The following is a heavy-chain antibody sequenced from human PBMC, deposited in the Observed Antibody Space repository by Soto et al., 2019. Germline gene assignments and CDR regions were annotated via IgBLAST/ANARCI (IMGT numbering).Heavy chain of an antibody. Sequence: QVQLVQSGTEVKKPGASVKVSCKASGYTFTRFGINWVRQAPGQGLEWMGWISGHNGNTHSAQNFQGRVTVTTDTSKSTAYMDLRSVRSDDAAVYYCARDFKAGGQLGRGFDYWGQGTLVTVSS. J-gene: IGHJ4*02. CDR2: ISGHNGNT. CDR3: ARDFKAGGQLGRGFDY. D-gene: IGHD6-6*01. V-gene: IGHV1-18*01. CDR1: GYTFTRFG.